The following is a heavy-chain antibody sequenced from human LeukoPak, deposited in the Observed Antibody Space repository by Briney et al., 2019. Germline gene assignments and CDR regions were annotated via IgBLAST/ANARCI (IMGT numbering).Heavy chain of an antibody. CDR2: IYPGDSDT. Sequence: GESLKISCKGSGYSFTSYWIGWVRQMPGKGLEWMGIIYPGDSDTTYSPSFQGQVTISADKSISTAYLQWSSLKASDTAIYYCARHYYDSSGYYYFDYWGQGTLVTVSS. V-gene: IGHV5-51*01. D-gene: IGHD3-22*01. CDR1: GYSFTSYW. CDR3: ARHYYDSSGYYYFDY. J-gene: IGHJ4*02.